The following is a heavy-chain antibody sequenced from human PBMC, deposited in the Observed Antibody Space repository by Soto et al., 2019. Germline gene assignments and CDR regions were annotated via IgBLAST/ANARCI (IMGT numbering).Heavy chain of an antibody. CDR3: AGRTVGWEFDL. CDR2: ISGSGGST. D-gene: IGHD4-17*01. J-gene: IGHJ2*01. CDR1: GFTFSIYA. V-gene: IGHV3-23*01. Sequence: EVQLLESGGGLVQPGGSLRLSCAASGFTFSIYAMNWVRQAPGKGLEWVSVISGSGGSTYYADSVKGRFTISRDTSKHTLYLQMNSLRAEDTAVYYCAGRTVGWEFDLWGRGTRVTVSS.